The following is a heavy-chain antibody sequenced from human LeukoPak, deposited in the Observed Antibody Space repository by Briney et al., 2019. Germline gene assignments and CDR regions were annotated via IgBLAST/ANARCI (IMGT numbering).Heavy chain of an antibody. CDR2: IRYDGSNK. J-gene: IGHJ4*02. CDR1: GFTFSSYS. CDR3: GNDFGVFHY. D-gene: IGHD3-3*01. V-gene: IGHV3-30*02. Sequence: PGGSLRLSCAASGFTFSSYSMHWVRQAPGKGLEWVAFIRYDGSNKYYAYSVKGLFTISRDNSKNTLYLHMNSLTADDAAVYYGGNDFGVFHYWGQGTMVTVSS.